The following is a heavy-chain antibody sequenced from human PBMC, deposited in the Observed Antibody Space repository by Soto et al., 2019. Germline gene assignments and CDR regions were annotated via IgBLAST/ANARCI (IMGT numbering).Heavy chain of an antibody. J-gene: IGHJ4*02. CDR3: ASASPPPRA. CDR1: GYTFTSYG. CDR2: ISAYNGNT. Sequence: QVQLVQSGAEVKKPGASVKVSCKASGYTFTSYGISWVRQAPGQGLEWMGWISAYNGNTNYAQKLQGRVTMTTDTSANTDYMELRSLSSAVTSVYSCASASPPPRAWGQGTLVTVSS. D-gene: IGHD3-16*01. V-gene: IGHV1-18*01.